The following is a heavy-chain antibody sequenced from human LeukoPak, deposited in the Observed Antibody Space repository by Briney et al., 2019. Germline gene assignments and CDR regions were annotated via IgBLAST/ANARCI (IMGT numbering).Heavy chain of an antibody. CDR2: IYPSDSDT. J-gene: IGHJ4*02. CDR1: GYSFSTNW. V-gene: IGHV5-51*01. Sequence: GESLKISCKGSGYSFSTNWIGWVRHMPGKGLEWMGVIYPSDSDTRYSPSFQGHVTISADKSVSTAYLQWSSLKASDTAIYYCARGSTPFRGFCITGSCTRFDYWGQGTLVTVSS. D-gene: IGHD2-15*01. CDR3: ARGSTPFRGFCITGSCTRFDY.